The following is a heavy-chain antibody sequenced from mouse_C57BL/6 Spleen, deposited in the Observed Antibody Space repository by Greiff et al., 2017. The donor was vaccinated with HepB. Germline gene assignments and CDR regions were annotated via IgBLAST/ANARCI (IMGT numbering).Heavy chain of an antibody. D-gene: IGHD1-1*01. CDR2: ISSGGSYT. CDR3: ARQGAHYYGSSPFGFDY. J-gene: IGHJ2*01. Sequence: EVQVVESGGHLVKPGGSLKLSCAASGFTFSSYGMSWVRQTPDKRLEWVATISSGGSYTYYPDSVKGRFTISRDNAKNALYLQMSSLKSEDTAMYYCARQGAHYYGSSPFGFDYWGQGTTLTVSS. V-gene: IGHV5-6*01. CDR1: GFTFSSYG.